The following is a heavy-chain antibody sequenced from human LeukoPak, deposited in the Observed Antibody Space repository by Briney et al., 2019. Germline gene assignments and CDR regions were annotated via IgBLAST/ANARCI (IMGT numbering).Heavy chain of an antibody. V-gene: IGHV3-9*01. J-gene: IGHJ4*02. Sequence: GGSLRLSRAASGFTFDDYAMHWVRQAPGKGLEWVSGISWNSGSIGYADSVKGRFTISRDNAKDSLYLQMNSLRAEDTALYYCAKDGAILEQYRPYYFDYWGQGTLVTVSS. CDR1: GFTFDDYA. CDR2: ISWNSGSI. CDR3: AKDGAILEQYRPYYFDY. D-gene: IGHD1-26*01.